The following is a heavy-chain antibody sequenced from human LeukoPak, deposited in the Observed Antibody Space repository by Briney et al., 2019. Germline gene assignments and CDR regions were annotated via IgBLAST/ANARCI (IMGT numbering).Heavy chain of an antibody. CDR2: IVVGSGNT. D-gene: IGHD4-17*01. CDR3: AAPSVYGDYTRGVYYYYYMDV. J-gene: IGHJ6*03. Sequence: GTSVKVSCKASGFTFTSSAVQWVRQARGQRLEWIGWIVVGSGNTNYAQKFQERVTITRDMSTSTAYMELSSLRSEDTAVYYCAAPSVYGDYTRGVYYYYYMDVWGKGTTVTVSS. V-gene: IGHV1-58*01. CDR1: GFTFTSSA.